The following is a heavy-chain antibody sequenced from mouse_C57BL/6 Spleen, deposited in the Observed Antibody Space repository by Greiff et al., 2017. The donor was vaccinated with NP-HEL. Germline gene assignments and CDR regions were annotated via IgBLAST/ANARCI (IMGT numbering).Heavy chain of an antibody. J-gene: IGHJ2*01. V-gene: IGHV1-50*01. CDR2: IDPSDSYT. CDR1: GYTFTSYW. Sequence: QVQLQQPGAELVKPGASVKLSCKASGYTFTSYWMQWVKQRPGQGLEWIGEIDPSDSYTNYNQKFKGKATLTVDTSSSTAYMQLSSLTSEDSAVYYCARRRNDYDEAPFDYWGQGTTLTVSS. CDR3: ARRRNDYDEAPFDY. D-gene: IGHD2-4*01.